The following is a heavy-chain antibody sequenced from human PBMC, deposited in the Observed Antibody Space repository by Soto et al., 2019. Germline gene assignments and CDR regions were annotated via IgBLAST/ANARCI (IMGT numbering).Heavy chain of an antibody. V-gene: IGHV3-74*01. Sequence: PGGSLRLSCAASGFTFSSYWMHWVRQAPGKGLVWVSRINSDGSSTSYADSVKGRFTISRDNAKNTLYLQMNSLRAEDTAVYYCAISLTVTTTPGAFDIWGQGTMVPVSS. CDR3: AISLTVTTTPGAFDI. CDR2: INSDGSST. CDR1: GFTFSSYW. D-gene: IGHD4-4*01. J-gene: IGHJ3*02.